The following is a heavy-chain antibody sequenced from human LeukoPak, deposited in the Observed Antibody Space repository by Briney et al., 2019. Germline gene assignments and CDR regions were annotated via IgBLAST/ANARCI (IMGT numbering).Heavy chain of an antibody. CDR1: GFTLSSYW. CDR2: IKQDGSDK. Sequence: PGGSLRLSCAASGFTLSSYWMSWVRQPPGKGLEWVANIKQDGSDKYYVDSVKGRFTISRDNAKNSLYLQMNSLTTEDTALYYCAKGGYNYGYLDYWGQGPLVTVS. J-gene: IGHJ4*02. D-gene: IGHD5-18*01. CDR3: AKGGYNYGYLDY. V-gene: IGHV3-7*03.